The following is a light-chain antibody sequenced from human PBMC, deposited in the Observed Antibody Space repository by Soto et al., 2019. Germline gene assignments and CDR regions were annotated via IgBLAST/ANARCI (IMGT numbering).Light chain of an antibody. V-gene: IGKV3-11*01. CDR2: GAS. Sequence: EIVLTQSPGTLSLSPGERATLSCRASQSISSDLAWYQQKPGQAPRLLIYGASTRASDIPARFSGSGSGTDFTLTISSLEPEDFAVYYCQQRSNWPPTFGQGTKVDIK. J-gene: IGKJ1*01. CDR3: QQRSNWPPT. CDR1: QSISSD.